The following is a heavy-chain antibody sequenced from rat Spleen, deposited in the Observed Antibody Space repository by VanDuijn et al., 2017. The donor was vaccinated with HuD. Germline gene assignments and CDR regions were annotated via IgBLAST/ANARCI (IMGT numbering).Heavy chain of an antibody. CDR1: GFTFSDYD. J-gene: IGHJ4*01. D-gene: IGHD1-11*01. CDR2: ISTGGDNT. Sequence: EVQLVESGGGLVQPGRSLKLSCAVSGFTFSDYDMAWVRQAPTKGLEWIASISTGGDNTYYRDSVKGRFTNSRDDAENPQYLQMDSLRSEDTATYYCAKSVYGGYSGVMDAWGQGASVTVSS. V-gene: IGHV5S13*01. CDR3: AKSVYGGYSGVMDA.